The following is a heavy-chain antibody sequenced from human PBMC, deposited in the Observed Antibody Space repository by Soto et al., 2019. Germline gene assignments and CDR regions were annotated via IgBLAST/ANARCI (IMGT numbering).Heavy chain of an antibody. J-gene: IGHJ5*02. Sequence: SETLSLTCTVSGGSISSYYWSWIRQPPGKGLEWIGYIYYSGSTNYNPSLKSRVTISVDTSKNQFSLKLSSVTAADTAVYYCARDSLIAVAGFGYNWFDPWGQGTLVTVS. V-gene: IGHV4-59*01. CDR1: GGSISSYY. CDR3: ARDSLIAVAGFGYNWFDP. CDR2: IYYSGST. D-gene: IGHD6-19*01.